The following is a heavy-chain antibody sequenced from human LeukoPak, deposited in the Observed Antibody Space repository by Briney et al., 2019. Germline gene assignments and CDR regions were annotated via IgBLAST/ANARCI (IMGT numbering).Heavy chain of an antibody. CDR2: IKQDGSER. D-gene: IGHD5-18*01. Sequence: PGGSLRLSCAASGFTFSSYWMNWVRQAPGKGLEWVANIKQDGSERYYVDSVKGRFTISRDNAKNSLYLQMNSLRAEDTAVYYCARPLDTAMANWFDPWGQGTLVTVSS. CDR3: ARPLDTAMANWFDP. J-gene: IGHJ5*02. CDR1: GFTFSSYW. V-gene: IGHV3-7*01.